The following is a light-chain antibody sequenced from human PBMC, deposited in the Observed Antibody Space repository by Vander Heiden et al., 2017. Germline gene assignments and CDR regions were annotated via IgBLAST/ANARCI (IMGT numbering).Light chain of an antibody. CDR1: QSVSSN. CDR3: QQDDNWPLT. J-gene: IGKJ4*01. Sequence: VMTQSPATLSVSPGERATLSCRASQSVSSNLAWYQQKPGQAPRLLIYGASTRATGIPARFSGSGSGTEFTLTVSSLQSEDFAVYYCQQDDNWPLTFGGGTKVELK. CDR2: GAS. V-gene: IGKV3-15*01.